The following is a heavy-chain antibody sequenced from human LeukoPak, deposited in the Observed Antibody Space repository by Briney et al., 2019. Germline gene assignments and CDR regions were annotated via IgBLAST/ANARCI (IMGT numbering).Heavy chain of an antibody. V-gene: IGHV3-74*01. CDR2: INSDGSWT. Sequence: GGSLRLSCAASGNYWMHWVRQVPGMGLVWVSHINSDGSWTSYADSVKGRFTISKDNAKNTVYLQMNGLRAEDTAVYYCVSFYETYWGRGTLVTVSS. D-gene: IGHD2/OR15-2a*01. J-gene: IGHJ4*02. CDR3: VSFYETY. CDR1: GNYW.